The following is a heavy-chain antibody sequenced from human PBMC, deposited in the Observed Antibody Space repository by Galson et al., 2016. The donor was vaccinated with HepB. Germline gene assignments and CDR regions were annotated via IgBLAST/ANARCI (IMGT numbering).Heavy chain of an antibody. V-gene: IGHV4-61*01. J-gene: IGHJ3*02. CDR1: GGSVSSGSYY. Sequence: SETLSLTCTVSGGSVSSGSYYWSWIRQPPGKGLEWIGNIYYIVSTNYNPSLKSPVTISVDTSKNQFSLKLSSVTAADTAVYYCARDRRPYYSDSSGYLDYAFHIWGQGTMVTVSS. D-gene: IGHD3-22*01. CDR2: IYYIVST. CDR3: ARDRRPYYSDSSGYLDYAFHI.